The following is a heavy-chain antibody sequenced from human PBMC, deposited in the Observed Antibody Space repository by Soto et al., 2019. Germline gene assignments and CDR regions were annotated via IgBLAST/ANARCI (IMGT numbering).Heavy chain of an antibody. V-gene: IGHV3-23*01. J-gene: IGHJ4*02. D-gene: IGHD2-21*02. CDR1: GFTFSSYA. Sequence: GGSLRLSCAASGFTFSSYAMSWVRQVPGKGLEWVSAISGSGGSTYYADSVKGRFTISRDNSKNTLYLQMNSLRAEDTAVYYCAKDMGLVTAIAFDYWGQGTLVTVSS. CDR2: ISGSGGST. CDR3: AKDMGLVTAIAFDY.